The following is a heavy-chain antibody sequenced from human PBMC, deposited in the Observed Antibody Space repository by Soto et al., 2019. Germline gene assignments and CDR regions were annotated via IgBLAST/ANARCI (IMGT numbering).Heavy chain of an antibody. CDR3: ARQGFGPLHGLVDV. D-gene: IGHD3-10*01. CDR2: VHHSWGS. J-gene: IGHJ6*02. CDR1: GGSISSYY. Sequence: QVQLQESGPGLVKPSETLSLSCTVSGGSISSYYWSWFRQSPGNRMEWIGYVHHSWGSSYNPSLQSRVAISLDTSKSQFSLQVTSVTATDTAVYYCARQGFGPLHGLVDVWGQGTTVTVSS. V-gene: IGHV4-59*08.